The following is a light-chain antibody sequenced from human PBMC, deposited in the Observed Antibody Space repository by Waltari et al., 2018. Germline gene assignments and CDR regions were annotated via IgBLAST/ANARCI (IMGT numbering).Light chain of an antibody. CDR1: SSDVGGYNF. V-gene: IGLV2-14*03. J-gene: IGLJ1*01. CDR2: DVS. CDR3: TSYTSSSTRV. Sequence: QSALTQPASVSGSPGQSITISCSGTSSDVGGYNFVSWFQQHPGKAPTLLIHDVSNRPSGVSNRFSGSKSGNTASLTISGLQAEDEADYYCTSYTSSSTRVFGTGTKVTVL.